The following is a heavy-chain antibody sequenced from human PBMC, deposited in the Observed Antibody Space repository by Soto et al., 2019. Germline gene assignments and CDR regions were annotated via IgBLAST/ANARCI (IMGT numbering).Heavy chain of an antibody. Sequence: QVQLVQSGAEVKKPGASVKVSCKASGYTFTSYDINWVRQATGQGLEWMGWMNPNSGNTGYAQKFQVRVTMTMNTSKSTAYMELSSLRSEDTAVYYCARGPRQAGTAFDIWGQGTMVTVSS. CDR2: MNPNSGNT. CDR1: GYTFTSYD. V-gene: IGHV1-8*01. CDR3: ARGPRQAGTAFDI. D-gene: IGHD6-13*01. J-gene: IGHJ3*02.